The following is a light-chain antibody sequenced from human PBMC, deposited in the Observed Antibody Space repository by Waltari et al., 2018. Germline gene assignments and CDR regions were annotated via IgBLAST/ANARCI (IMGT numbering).Light chain of an antibody. CDR1: ESVKNN. Sequence: DVQLTHSPSTLSASVGDRVTITGRASESVKNNLAWYQHKHGKAPKVLVHKASGLVSGVPSRFSGSGYGTEFTLTISSLEPDDFATYYCHQYNTLPLTFGGGTKVEIK. CDR3: HQYNTLPLT. V-gene: IGKV1-5*03. CDR2: KAS. J-gene: IGKJ4*01.